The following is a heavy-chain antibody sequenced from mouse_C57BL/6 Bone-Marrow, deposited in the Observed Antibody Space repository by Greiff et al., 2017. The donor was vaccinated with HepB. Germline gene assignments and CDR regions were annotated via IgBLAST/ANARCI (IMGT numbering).Heavy chain of an antibody. CDR3: AREKYGNFLYYYAMDY. J-gene: IGHJ4*01. CDR2: IYPGSGST. V-gene: IGHV1-55*01. CDR1: GYTFTSYW. D-gene: IGHD2-1*01. Sequence: QVQLQQPGAELVKPGASVKMSCKASGYTFTSYWITWVKQRPGQGLEWIGDIYPGSGSTNYNEKFKSKATLTVDTSSSTAYMQLSSLTSEDSAVYYCAREKYGNFLYYYAMDYWGQGTSVTVSS.